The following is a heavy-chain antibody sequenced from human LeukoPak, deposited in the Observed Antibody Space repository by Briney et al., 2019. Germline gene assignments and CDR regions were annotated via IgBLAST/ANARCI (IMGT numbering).Heavy chain of an antibody. D-gene: IGHD3-3*01. CDR2: ICYSGST. CDR1: GGSLSSGCYY. J-gene: IGHJ4*02. V-gene: IGHV4-31*01. CDR3: ARASLSSSTIFGVVIMEQFDY. Sequence: PSQTLSLTCTVSGGSLSSGCYYWSWLRQHPGTGLEWIGYICYSGSTYYNPSLKGPVTIAISTSKNQFSLKLSSVAAADPALYSCARASLSSSTIFGVVIMEQFDYWGQGTLVTVSS.